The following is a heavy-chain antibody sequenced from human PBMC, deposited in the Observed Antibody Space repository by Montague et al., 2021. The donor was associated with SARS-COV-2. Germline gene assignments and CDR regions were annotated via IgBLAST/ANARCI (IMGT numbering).Heavy chain of an antibody. V-gene: IGHV4-30-2*01. D-gene: IGHD5-12*01. Sequence: TLSLTCSLSGGSISSGGFSWSWIRQPPGKGLEWIGHIFHTGTPHYSPSLKSRVTISIDRSKNQFSLNLDSVTAADTAVYYCARGPTNNIGMVATRLDYWGQGTLVTVSS. CDR2: IFHTGTP. CDR3: ARGPTNNIGMVATRLDY. CDR1: GGSISSGGFS. J-gene: IGHJ4*02.